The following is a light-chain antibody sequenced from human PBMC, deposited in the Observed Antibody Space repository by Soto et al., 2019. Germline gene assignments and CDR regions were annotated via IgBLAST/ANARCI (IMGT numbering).Light chain of an antibody. CDR3: QQYNNWPSWT. CDR1: KSVSSN. V-gene: IGKV3-15*01. CDR2: GAS. J-gene: IGKJ1*01. Sequence: EIVMTQSPATLSVSPGERATLYCRASKSVSSNLAWYQHKPGQAPRLLIYGASTRATGIPARFSGSGSGTEFTLTISSLQSEDFAVYYCQQYNNWPSWTFGQETKVDIK.